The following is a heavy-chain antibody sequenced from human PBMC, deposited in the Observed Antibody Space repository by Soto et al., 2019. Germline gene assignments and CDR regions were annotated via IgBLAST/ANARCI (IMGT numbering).Heavy chain of an antibody. CDR2: IIPILGIA. Sequence: QVQMVLSGAEVKKPWSSVKVSCKASGGTFSRYTIRWVREAPGQGLEWMGRIIPILGIANYAQKFQGRVTITADKSTSTAYMELSSLRSEDTAVYYCARDQRVAGGLDYWGQGTLVTVSS. J-gene: IGHJ4*02. D-gene: IGHD6-19*01. CDR1: GGTFSRYT. CDR3: ARDQRVAGGLDY. V-gene: IGHV1-69*08.